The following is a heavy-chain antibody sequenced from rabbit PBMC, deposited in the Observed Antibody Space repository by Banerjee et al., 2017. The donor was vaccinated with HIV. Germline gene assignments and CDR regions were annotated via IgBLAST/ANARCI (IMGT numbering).Heavy chain of an antibody. CDR2: INTNTGNT. V-gene: IGHV1S40*01. D-gene: IGHD4-1*01. CDR1: GFTLSSHW. J-gene: IGHJ6*01. Sequence: QSLEESGGGLVKPGASLTLTCTASGFTLSSHWMCWVRQAPGKGLEWIACINTNTGNTVYASWAKGPFTISKTSSTTVTLQMTSLTAADTATYFCARDLAGVIGWNFGLWGPGTLVTVS. CDR3: ARDLAGVIGWNFGL.